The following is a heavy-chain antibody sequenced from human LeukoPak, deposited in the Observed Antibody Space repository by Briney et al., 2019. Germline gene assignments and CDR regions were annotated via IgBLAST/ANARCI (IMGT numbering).Heavy chain of an antibody. D-gene: IGHD3-22*01. CDR3: ARASQYYYDSSGYYYLYYFDY. Sequence: SVKVSCKASGGTFSSYAISWVRQAPGQGLEWMGGIIPIFGTANYAQKFQGRVTITTDESTSTAYTELSSLRSEDTAVYYCARASQYYYDSSGYYYLYYFDYWGQGTLVTVSS. CDR1: GGTFSSYA. CDR2: IIPIFGTA. V-gene: IGHV1-69*05. J-gene: IGHJ4*02.